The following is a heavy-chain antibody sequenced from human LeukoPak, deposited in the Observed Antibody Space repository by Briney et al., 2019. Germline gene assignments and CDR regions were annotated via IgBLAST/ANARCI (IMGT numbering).Heavy chain of an antibody. CDR3: VRDSNLSFDY. CDR1: GLTLSPYW. V-gene: IGHV3-74*01. CDR2: ISTDGTAT. J-gene: IGHJ4*02. Sequence: GGSLRLSCAASGLTLSPYWMHWVRQAPGKGLVWVSHISTDGTATTYADSVKGRFTISRDNAKSTLYLQMNSLRAEDTAVYYCVRDSNLSFDYWGRGSLVTVSS. D-gene: IGHD1-14*01.